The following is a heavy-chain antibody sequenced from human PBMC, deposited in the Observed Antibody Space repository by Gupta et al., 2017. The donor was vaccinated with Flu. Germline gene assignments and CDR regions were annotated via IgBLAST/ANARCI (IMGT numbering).Heavy chain of an antibody. Sequence: QVQLVESGGGVVQPGRSLRLSCVASGFRFRDFAMHWVRQAPGKGLEWVAAVSYSGDNKYYIDAVQGRFTISRDNSNNMVYLQMNNLRAEDTAIYYCAKSTSTWNSYSYYHGMDVWGHGTTVPVSS. J-gene: IGHJ6*02. D-gene: IGHD1/OR15-1a*01. CDR3: AKSTSTWNSYSYYHGMDV. CDR2: VSYSGDNK. CDR1: GFRFRDFA. V-gene: IGHV3-30*18.